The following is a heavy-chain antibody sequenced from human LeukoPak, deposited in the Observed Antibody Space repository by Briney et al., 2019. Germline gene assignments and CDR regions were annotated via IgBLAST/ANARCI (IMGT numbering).Heavy chain of an antibody. CDR3: ARDLDWFDP. V-gene: IGHV4-59*11. Sequence: SETLSLTCSVSGGSISNHYWSWIRQPPGKGLEWIGYISDSGSTNYNPSLKSRVTISVDTSKNQFSLKLSSVTAADTAVYYCARDLDWFDPWGQGTLVTVSS. J-gene: IGHJ5*02. CDR1: GGSISNHY. CDR2: ISDSGST.